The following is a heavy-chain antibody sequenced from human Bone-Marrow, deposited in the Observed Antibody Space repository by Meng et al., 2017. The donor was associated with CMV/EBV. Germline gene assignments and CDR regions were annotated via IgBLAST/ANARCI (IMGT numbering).Heavy chain of an antibody. D-gene: IGHD3-3*01. V-gene: IGHV1-2*02. CDR3: ASGNYDFWGGYLLDD. Sequence: ASVKVSCKTSGYRFSAYYIHWVRQAPGQGLEWMGWINPNSGGTNYAQKFQGRVTMTRDTSISTAYMELSRLRSDDTAVYYCASGNYDFWGGYLLDDWGQGTLVTVSS. J-gene: IGHJ4*02. CDR1: GYRFSAYY. CDR2: INPNSGGT.